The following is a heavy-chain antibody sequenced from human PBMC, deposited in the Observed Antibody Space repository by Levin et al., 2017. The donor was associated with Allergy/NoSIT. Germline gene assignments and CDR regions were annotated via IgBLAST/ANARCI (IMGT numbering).Heavy chain of an antibody. Sequence: GGSLRLSCEASGLTFSSYGMSWVRQAPGKGLEWVSGISGSGGSTYYADSVKGRFTISRDNSKNTLYLQMNSLRAEDTAVYYCAKCSGGNCYNAFDIWGQGTMVTVSS. J-gene: IGHJ3*02. CDR1: GLTFSSYG. V-gene: IGHV3-23*01. CDR2: ISGSGGST. D-gene: IGHD2-15*01. CDR3: AKCSGGNCYNAFDI.